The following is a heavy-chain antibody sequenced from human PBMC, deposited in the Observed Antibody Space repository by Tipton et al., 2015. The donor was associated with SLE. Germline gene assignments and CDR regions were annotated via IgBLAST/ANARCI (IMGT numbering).Heavy chain of an antibody. CDR1: GYSISNGFY. D-gene: IGHD5-24*01. J-gene: IGHJ4*02. CDR3: ARWIVGLGYKLGYYFDS. Sequence: TLSLTCTVSGYSISNGFYWGWVRQPPGKGLEWIGSISHSGSTYYKPSLKSRLTISVDTSKNQFSLKLTSVTAADTAVYYCARWIVGLGYKLGYYFDSWGQGALVTVSS. CDR2: ISHSGST. V-gene: IGHV4-38-2*02.